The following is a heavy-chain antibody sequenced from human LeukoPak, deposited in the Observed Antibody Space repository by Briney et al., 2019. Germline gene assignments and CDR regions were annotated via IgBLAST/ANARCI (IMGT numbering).Heavy chain of an antibody. CDR3: ARAPAPNTSPYDFWSGYPLYYFDY. Sequence: PSETLSLTCTVSGGSISSYYWSWIRQPPGKGLEWIGYIYYSGSTNYNPSLKSRVTISVDTSKNQFSLKLSSVTAADTAVYYCARAPAPNTSPYDFWSGYPLYYFDYWGQGTLVTVSS. V-gene: IGHV4-59*01. J-gene: IGHJ4*02. D-gene: IGHD3-3*01. CDR1: GGSISSYY. CDR2: IYYSGST.